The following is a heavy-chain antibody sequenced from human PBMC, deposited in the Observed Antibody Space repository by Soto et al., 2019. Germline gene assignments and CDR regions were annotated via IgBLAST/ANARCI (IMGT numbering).Heavy chain of an antibody. J-gene: IGHJ4*02. V-gene: IGHV1-18*01. CDR1: GYTFTSYG. CDR2: ISAYNGNT. D-gene: IGHD5-12*01. CDR3: ARDYPRGGYNHY. Sequence: ASVKVSCKASGYTFTSYGISWVRQAPGQGLEWMGWISAYNGNTSNAQKLQGRVTMTTDTSTSTAYMELRSLRSDDTAVYYCARDYPRGGYNHYWGQGTLVTVSS.